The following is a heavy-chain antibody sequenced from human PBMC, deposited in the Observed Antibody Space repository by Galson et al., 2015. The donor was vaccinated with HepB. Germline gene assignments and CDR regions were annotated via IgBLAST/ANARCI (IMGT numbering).Heavy chain of an antibody. CDR3: AGESGSSSRYFDY. D-gene: IGHD3-3*01. J-gene: IGHJ4*02. CDR2: INPTGGST. Sequence: SVTVSCKASGYSFSSYYIHWARQVPGQGLEWMGIINPTGGSTTYTQKFQGRVTMTRDRSAGTVYMELSSLRSEDTAVYYCAGESGSSSRYFDYWGQGTLVTVSS. V-gene: IGHV1-46*03. CDR1: GYSFSSYY.